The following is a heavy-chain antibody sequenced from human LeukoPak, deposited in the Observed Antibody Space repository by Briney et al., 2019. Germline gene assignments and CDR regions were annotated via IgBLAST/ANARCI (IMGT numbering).Heavy chain of an antibody. V-gene: IGHV3-23*01. CDR3: AKENTAMVD. Sequence: GGSLRLSCAASELTFSSYAMSWVRQAPGKGLQWVSATSGSGGSTYYADSVKGRFTISRGNSKNTLYLQMDSLRAEDTAVYYCAKENTAMVDWGQGTLVTVSS. D-gene: IGHD5-18*01. CDR1: ELTFSSYA. J-gene: IGHJ4*02. CDR2: TSGSGGST.